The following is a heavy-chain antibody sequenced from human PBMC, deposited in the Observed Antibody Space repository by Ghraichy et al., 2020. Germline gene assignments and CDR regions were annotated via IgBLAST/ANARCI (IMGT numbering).Heavy chain of an antibody. CDR2: IYYSGST. J-gene: IGHJ4*02. V-gene: IGHV4-59*01. CDR3: ARGGSGPEWLVFRY. CDR1: GGSINTYY. D-gene: IGHD6-19*01. Sequence: ESLNISCTVSGGSINTYYWSWIRQPPGKGLEWIGYIYYSGSTNYNPSLESRVTISVDTSKNQFSLKPSSVTAADTAVYYCARGGSGPEWLVFRYWGQGTLVTVSS.